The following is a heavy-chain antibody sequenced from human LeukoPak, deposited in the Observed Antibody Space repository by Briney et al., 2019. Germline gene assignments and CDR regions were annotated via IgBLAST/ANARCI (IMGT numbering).Heavy chain of an antibody. CDR3: AREGAVPAANRSCLE. CDR1: GFTFSSYA. V-gene: IGHV3-30*04. CDR2: ISYDGSNK. D-gene: IGHD2-2*01. Sequence: PGRSLRLSCAASGFTFSSYAMHWVGQAPGKGLEWVAVISYDGSNKYYADSVKGRFTISRDNSKNTLYLQMNSLRAEDTAVYYCAREGAVPAANRSCLEWGRGTLVTVSS. J-gene: IGHJ4*02.